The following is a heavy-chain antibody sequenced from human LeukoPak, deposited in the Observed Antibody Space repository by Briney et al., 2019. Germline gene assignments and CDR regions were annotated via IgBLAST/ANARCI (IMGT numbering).Heavy chain of an antibody. V-gene: IGHV3-15*01. Sequence: GGSLRLSCAASGFTFTNAWMSWVRQAPGKGLAWVGRIKSKGGDEPTDYVAPVKVTLTMSRDDSTATLYLQMNSLKAEDTSVYYCTTDLGITMIRGVIVYWGQVALVTVSS. J-gene: IGHJ4*02. CDR1: GFTFTNAW. CDR3: TTDLGITMIRGVIVY. CDR2: IKSKGGDEPT. D-gene: IGHD3-10*01.